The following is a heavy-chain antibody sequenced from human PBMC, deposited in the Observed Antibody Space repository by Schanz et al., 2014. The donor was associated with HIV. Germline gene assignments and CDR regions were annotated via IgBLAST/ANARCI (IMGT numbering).Heavy chain of an antibody. J-gene: IGHJ5*02. Sequence: QVQLVQSGAEVKKTGSSVKVSCKASGGTFRSNAITWVRQAPGQGLEWVGGIIPIYGAAHYAQKLQGRVSINADDATNTAYLELSRLSSDDTAVYYCAPRRDFCSGGSCTSNWFAPWGQGTLVTVSS. CDR3: APRRDFCSGGSCTSNWFAP. CDR1: GGTFRSNA. V-gene: IGHV1-69*01. D-gene: IGHD2-15*01. CDR2: IIPIYGAA.